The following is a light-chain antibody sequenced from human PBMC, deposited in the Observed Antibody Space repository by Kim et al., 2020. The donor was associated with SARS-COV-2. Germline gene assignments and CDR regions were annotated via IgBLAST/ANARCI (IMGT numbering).Light chain of an antibody. CDR3: SSHSTTTLVV. CDR2: YVS. J-gene: IGLJ2*01. CDR1: NNDIGSYND. V-gene: IGLV2-14*03. Sequence: QSVLTQPAALSGSPGQSITISCTGTNNDIGSYNDVSWYQQHPGKAPKLMIYYVSDRPSGVSNRFSGSKSGNTASLTISGLQAEDEADYYCSSHSTTTLVVFGGGTQLTVL.